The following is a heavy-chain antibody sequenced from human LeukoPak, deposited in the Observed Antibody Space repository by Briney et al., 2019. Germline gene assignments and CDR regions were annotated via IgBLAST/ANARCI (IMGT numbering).Heavy chain of an antibody. CDR3: ARDGDSGGNYYYYYMDV. CDR1: GYTFTSYY. D-gene: IGHD1-26*01. J-gene: IGHJ6*03. CDR2: INPSGGST. V-gene: IGHV1-46*01. Sequence: GASVKVSCKASGYTFTSYYMHWVRQAPGQGLEWMGIINPSGGSTSYAQKFQGRVTMTRDMSTSTVYMELSSLRSEDTVVYYCARDGDSGGNYYYYYMDVWGKGTTVTVSS.